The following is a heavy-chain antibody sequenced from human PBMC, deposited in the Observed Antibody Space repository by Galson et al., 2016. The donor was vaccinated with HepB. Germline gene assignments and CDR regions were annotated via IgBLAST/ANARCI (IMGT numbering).Heavy chain of an antibody. CDR3: AIWGRYDLLIGYSPLSWFDP. CDR2: IFYTGYI. J-gene: IGHJ5*02. D-gene: IGHD3-9*01. Sequence: SETLSLTCNVSGYSISSGYYWGWIRQSPGKGLEWIGNIFYTGYIHYNPSLKSRVTISVDTSKNQFSLKLSSVTAADTAVYYCAIWGRYDLLIGYSPLSWFDPWGQGTLVTVSS. CDR1: GYSISSGYY. V-gene: IGHV4-38-2*02.